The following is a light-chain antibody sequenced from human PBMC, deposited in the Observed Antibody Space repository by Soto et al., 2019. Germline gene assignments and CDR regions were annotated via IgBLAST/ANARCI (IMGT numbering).Light chain of an antibody. V-gene: IGKV1-39*01. J-gene: IGKJ2*01. Sequence: DIPMTQSPSSLSASVGDRVTITCRASQSISNYLNWYQQEPGKAPNLLIYAASSLQSGVPSRFSGSGSGTDFTLTISSLQPEDFATYYCQQSYTASRTFGQGTRLEIK. CDR2: AAS. CDR3: QQSYTASRT. CDR1: QSISNY.